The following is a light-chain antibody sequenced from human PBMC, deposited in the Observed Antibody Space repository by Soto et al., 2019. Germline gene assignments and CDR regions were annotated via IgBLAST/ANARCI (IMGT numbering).Light chain of an antibody. Sequence: QLVLTQSPSASASLGASVKLTCTLSSGHSNYAIAWHQQQSEQGPRYLMKLNSDGSHSKGDGIPDRFSCSSSGAERYLTIASLPSEDEAYYYCQTWGSGIVVFGGGTKLTVL. J-gene: IGLJ2*01. V-gene: IGLV4-69*01. CDR1: SGHSNYA. CDR3: QTWGSGIVV. CDR2: LNSDGSH.